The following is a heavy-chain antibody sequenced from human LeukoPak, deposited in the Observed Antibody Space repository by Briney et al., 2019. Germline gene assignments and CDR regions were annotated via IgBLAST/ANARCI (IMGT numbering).Heavy chain of an antibody. CDR1: GYSISSGYY. CDR2: IYHSGST. J-gene: IGHJ4*02. CDR3: ARPICSSTSCSAFDY. Sequence: SETLSLTCAVSGYSISSGYYWGWIRQPPGKGLEWIGNIYHSGSTYYNPSLKSRVTISVDTSKNQFSLKLSSVTAADTAVYYCARPICSSTSCSAFDYWGQGTLVTVSS. D-gene: IGHD2-2*01. V-gene: IGHV4-38-2*01.